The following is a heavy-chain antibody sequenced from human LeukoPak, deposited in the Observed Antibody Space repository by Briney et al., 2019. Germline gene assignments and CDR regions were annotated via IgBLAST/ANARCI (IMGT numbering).Heavy chain of an antibody. CDR1: GGTFSSYA. V-gene: IGHV1-69*05. D-gene: IGHD5-24*01. J-gene: IGHJ4*02. CDR2: IIPIFGTA. Sequence: SVKVSCKASGGTFSSYAISWVRQAPGQGLEWMGGIIPIFGTANYAQKFQGRVTITTDESTSTAYMELSSLRSEDTAVYYCAGSRDGYNFVFYYFDYWGQGTLVTVSS. CDR3: AGSRDGYNFVFYYFDY.